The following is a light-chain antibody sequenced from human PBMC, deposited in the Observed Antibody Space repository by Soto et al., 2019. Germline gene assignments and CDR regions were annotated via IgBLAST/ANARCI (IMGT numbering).Light chain of an antibody. J-gene: IGKJ5*01. Sequence: DIQMTQSPSTLSESVGDRVTITYRASQSISSWLAWYQQKPGKAPKLLIYDASSLESGVPSRFSGSGSATEFTLTISSLQPDDFATYYCQQSYTTPITVGQGTRLEIK. CDR1: QSISSW. CDR3: QQSYTTPIT. V-gene: IGKV1-5*01. CDR2: DAS.